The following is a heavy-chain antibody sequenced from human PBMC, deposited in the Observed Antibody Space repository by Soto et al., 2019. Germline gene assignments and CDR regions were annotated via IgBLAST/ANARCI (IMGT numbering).Heavy chain of an antibody. V-gene: IGHV3-30*18. CDR3: AKDHGNWDWYFDL. J-gene: IGHJ2*01. CDR1: GFTFSSYG. CDR2: ISYDGSNK. D-gene: IGHD7-27*01. Sequence: QVQLVESGGGVVQPGRSLRLSCAASGFTFSSYGMHWVRQAPGKGLEWVAVISYDGSNKYYADSVKGRFTISRDNSKNTLYLQMNSRRAEDTAVYYCAKDHGNWDWYFDLWGRGTLVTVSS.